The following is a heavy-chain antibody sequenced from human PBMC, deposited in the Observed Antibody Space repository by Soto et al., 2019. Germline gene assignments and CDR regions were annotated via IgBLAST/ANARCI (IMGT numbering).Heavy chain of an antibody. J-gene: IGHJ4*02. CDR1: GGSISSGGYY. CDR3: ARAPGLETYYYDSSGPHRFDY. V-gene: IGHV4-31*03. CDR2: IYYSGST. Sequence: PSETLSLTCTVSGGSISSGGYYWSWIRQHPGKGLEWIGYIYYSGSTYYNPSLKSRVTISVDTSKNQFSLKLSSVTAADTAVYYCARAPGLETYYYDSSGPHRFDYWGQGTLVTVSS. D-gene: IGHD3-22*01.